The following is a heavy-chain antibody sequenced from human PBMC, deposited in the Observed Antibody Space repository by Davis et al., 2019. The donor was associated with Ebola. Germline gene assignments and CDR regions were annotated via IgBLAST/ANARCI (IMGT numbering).Heavy chain of an antibody. Sequence: MPGGSLRLSCTVSGGSISSYYWSWIRQPPGKGLEWIGYIYYSGSTDYSPSLRGRVTISVDTSKNQFSLKLRSVTAADTAVYFCARASYDYTWGTYRYNGFDYWGQGTLVTVSS. V-gene: IGHV4-59*01. CDR3: ARASYDYTWGTYRYNGFDY. CDR2: IYYSGST. D-gene: IGHD3-16*02. J-gene: IGHJ4*02. CDR1: GGSISSYY.